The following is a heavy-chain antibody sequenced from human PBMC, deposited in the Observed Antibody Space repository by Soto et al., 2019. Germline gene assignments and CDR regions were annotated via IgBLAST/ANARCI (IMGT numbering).Heavy chain of an antibody. V-gene: IGHV3-30*03. J-gene: IGHJ4*02. CDR3: GAGQFFSDY. D-gene: IGHD6-19*01. CDR2: ISFDGSNT. Sequence: QVQLVESGGGVGQPGRSLRLSCAASGFTFSSYGMHWVRQAPGKGLEWVALISFDGSNTYYADSVKGRFTISRDNSQNTLYLQMHSLRAEDTSLYYCGAGQFFSDYWGQGTLVTVSS. CDR1: GFTFSSYG.